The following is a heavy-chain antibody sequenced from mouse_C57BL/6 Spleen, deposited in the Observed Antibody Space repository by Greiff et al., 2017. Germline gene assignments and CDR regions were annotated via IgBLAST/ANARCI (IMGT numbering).Heavy chain of an antibody. V-gene: IGHV1-69*01. D-gene: IGHD4-1*01. CDR2: IDPSDSYT. Sequence: QVQLQQPGAELVMPGASVKLSCKASGYTFTSYWMHWVKQRPGQGLEWIGEIDPSDSYTNYNQKFKGTSTLTVDKSSRTAYMQLSSLPSADSAVYYCARGGLTGNNYFDYWGQGTTLTVSS. CDR3: ARGGLTGNNYFDY. J-gene: IGHJ2*01. CDR1: GYTFTSYW.